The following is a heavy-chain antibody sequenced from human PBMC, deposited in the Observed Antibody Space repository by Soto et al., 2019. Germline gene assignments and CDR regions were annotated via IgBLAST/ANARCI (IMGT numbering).Heavy chain of an antibody. D-gene: IGHD6-19*01. CDR3: AKSPSDTAVAGTPAHYFDY. J-gene: IGHJ4*02. CDR2: ISYDGSNK. CDR1: GFTFSSYG. Sequence: PRGSLRLSCAASGFTFSSYGMHWVRQAPGKGLEWVAVISYDGSNKYYADSVKGRFTISRDNSKNTLYLQMNSLRAEDTAVYYCAKSPSDTAVAGTPAHYFDYWGQGTLVTVSS. V-gene: IGHV3-30*18.